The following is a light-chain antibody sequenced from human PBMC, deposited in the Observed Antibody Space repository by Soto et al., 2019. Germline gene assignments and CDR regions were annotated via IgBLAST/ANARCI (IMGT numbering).Light chain of an antibody. CDR1: QSVSSNY. CDR2: DAS. Sequence: EIVLTQSPATLSLSPGERATLSCGASQSVSSNYLAWYQQKPGLAPRLLLYDASSRATGIPDRLSGSGSGTDFTLTISRLEPEDFAVYYCQKYGSSRTFGQGTKVEIK. CDR3: QKYGSSRT. J-gene: IGKJ1*01. V-gene: IGKV3D-20*01.